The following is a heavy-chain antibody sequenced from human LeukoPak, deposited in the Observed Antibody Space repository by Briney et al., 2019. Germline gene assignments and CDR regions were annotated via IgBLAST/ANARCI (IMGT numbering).Heavy chain of an antibody. CDR2: INPNSGGT. D-gene: IGHD2-15*01. J-gene: IGHJ4*02. CDR1: GYTFTCYD. Sequence: ASEKVSCKASGYTFTCYDMHWVRQAPGQGLEWMGRINPNSGGTNYAQKFQGRVTMTRDTYISTAYMELSRLRAEDTGVYYCARDPPRFCSGGSCDPNLDYWGQGTLVTVSS. CDR3: ARDPPRFCSGGSCDPNLDY. V-gene: IGHV1-2*05.